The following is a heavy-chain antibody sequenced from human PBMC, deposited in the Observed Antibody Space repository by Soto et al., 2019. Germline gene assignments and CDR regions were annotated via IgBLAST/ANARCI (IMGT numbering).Heavy chain of an antibody. D-gene: IGHD3-22*01. CDR1: GGSVSSGSYY. Sequence: QVQLQESGPGLVKPSETLSLTCTVSGGSVSSGSYYWSWIRQPPGKGLEWIGYIYYSGSTNYNPSLKSRVTISVDTSKNQFSLKLSSVTAADTAVYYCAREQGSSGYYSFDYWGQGTLVTVSS. V-gene: IGHV4-61*01. J-gene: IGHJ4*02. CDR3: AREQGSSGYYSFDY. CDR2: IYYSGST.